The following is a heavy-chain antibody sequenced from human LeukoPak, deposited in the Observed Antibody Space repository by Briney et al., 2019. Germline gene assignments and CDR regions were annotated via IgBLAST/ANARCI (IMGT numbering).Heavy chain of an antibody. V-gene: IGHV1-46*01. CDR1: GYTFTSYY. J-gene: IGHJ4*02. Sequence: VASVKVSCKASGYTFTSYYMHWVRQAPGQGLEWMGIINPSGGSTSYAQKFQGRVTMTRDTSTSTVYMELSSLRSEDTAVYYCARDYRDYYDSSGYYPVYWGQGTLVTVSS. D-gene: IGHD3-22*01. CDR2: INPSGGST. CDR3: ARDYRDYYDSSGYYPVY.